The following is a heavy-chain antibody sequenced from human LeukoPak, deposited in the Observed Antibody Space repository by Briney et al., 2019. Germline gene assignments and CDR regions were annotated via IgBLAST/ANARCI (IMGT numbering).Heavy chain of an antibody. CDR1: GYSFTSYW. J-gene: IGHJ6*03. Sequence: GESLKISCKGSGYSFTSYWIGWVRQMPGKGLEWMGIIYPGDSDTRYSPSFQGQVTISADKSISTAYLQWSSLKASDTAMYYCARATYYDFWSGYSPYYYYYYMDVWGKGTTVTVSS. CDR2: IYPGDSDT. V-gene: IGHV5-51*01. D-gene: IGHD3-3*01. CDR3: ARATYYDFWSGYSPYYYYYYMDV.